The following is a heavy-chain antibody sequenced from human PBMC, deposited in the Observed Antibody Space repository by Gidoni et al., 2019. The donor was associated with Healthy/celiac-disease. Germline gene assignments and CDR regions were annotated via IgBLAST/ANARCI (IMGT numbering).Heavy chain of an antibody. Sequence: QVQLVQSGAEVKKPGASVKVSCTASGYTFTSYYMHWVRQAPGQGLEWMGIINPSGGRTSYEQKFQGRVTMTRDTSTSTVYMELSSLRSEDTAVYYCARDHGPTRLVNGAFDYWGQGTLVTVSS. CDR1: GYTFTSYY. V-gene: IGHV1-46*01. J-gene: IGHJ4*02. D-gene: IGHD3-9*01. CDR3: ARDHGPTRLVNGAFDY. CDR2: INPSGGRT.